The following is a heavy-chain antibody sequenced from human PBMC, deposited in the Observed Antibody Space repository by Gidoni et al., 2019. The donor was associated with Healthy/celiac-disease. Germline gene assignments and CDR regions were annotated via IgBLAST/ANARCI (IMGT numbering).Heavy chain of an antibody. Sequence: QVQLVQSGAEVKKPGASVKFSCKASGYTFTCYGISWVRQAPGQVLEWMGWISAYNGNTNYAQKLQGRVTMTTDTSTSTAYMELRSLRSDDTAVYYGARTYYYDSSGYPESLYWGQGTLGTGSS. CDR2: ISAYNGNT. CDR3: ARTYYYDSSGYPESLY. D-gene: IGHD3-22*01. CDR1: GYTFTCYG. J-gene: IGHJ4*02. V-gene: IGHV1-18*01.